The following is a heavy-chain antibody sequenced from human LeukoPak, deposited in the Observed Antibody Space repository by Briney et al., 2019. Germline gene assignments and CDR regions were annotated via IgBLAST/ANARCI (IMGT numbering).Heavy chain of an antibody. CDR3: AKGESSSWYHDAFDI. D-gene: IGHD6-13*01. CDR1: GFTFDDHG. Sequence: GGSLRLSCAASGFTFDDHGMSWVRHAPGTGLEWVSGIKWDGGSTGYEDTVKGRFTISRDNAKNSLYLQMNSLRAEDMALYYCAKGESSSWYHDAFDIWGQGTMVTVSS. J-gene: IGHJ3*02. CDR2: IKWDGGST. V-gene: IGHV3-20*04.